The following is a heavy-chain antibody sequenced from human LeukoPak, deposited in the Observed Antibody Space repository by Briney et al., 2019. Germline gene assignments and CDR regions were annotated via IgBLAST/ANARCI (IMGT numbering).Heavy chain of an antibody. Sequence: ASVKVSCKASGYTFTSYAMHWVRQDPGQRLEWMGWINAGNGNTKYSQKFQGRVTITRDTSASTAYMELSSLRSEDTAVYSCARGVATNRYYFDYWGQGTLVTVSS. CDR1: GYTFTSYA. J-gene: IGHJ4*02. CDR2: INAGNGNT. D-gene: IGHD5-12*01. V-gene: IGHV1-3*01. CDR3: ARGVATNRYYFDY.